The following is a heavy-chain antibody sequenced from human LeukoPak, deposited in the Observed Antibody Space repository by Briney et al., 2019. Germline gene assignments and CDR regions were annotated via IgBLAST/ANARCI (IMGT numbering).Heavy chain of an antibody. CDR2: INPNSGGT. D-gene: IGHD2-2*01. Sequence: ASVKVSCKASGYTFTGYYMHWVRQAPGQGLEWMGWINPNSGGTNYAQKFQGRVTMTRDMSISTAYMELSRLRSDDTAVYYCARELGEDIVVVPPYYYYGMDVWGQGTTVTVSS. CDR1: GYTFTGYY. V-gene: IGHV1-2*02. CDR3: ARELGEDIVVVPPYYYYGMDV. J-gene: IGHJ6*02.